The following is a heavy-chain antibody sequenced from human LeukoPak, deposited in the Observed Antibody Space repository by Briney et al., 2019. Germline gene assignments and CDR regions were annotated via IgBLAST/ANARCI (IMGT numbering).Heavy chain of an antibody. V-gene: IGHV4-39*07. CDR1: GGSISSSSYY. CDR2: IYYSGST. Sequence: SETLSLTCTVSGGSISSSSYYWGWIRQPPGKGLEWIGSIYYSGSTNYNPSLKSRVTISVDTSKNQFSLKLSSVTAADTAVYYCARSRFQDYWGQGTLVTVSS. CDR3: ARSRFQDY. J-gene: IGHJ4*02.